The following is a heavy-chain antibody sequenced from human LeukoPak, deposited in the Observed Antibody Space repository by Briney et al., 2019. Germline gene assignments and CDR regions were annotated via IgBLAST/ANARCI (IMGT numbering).Heavy chain of an antibody. CDR3: ARGSERLSRKMDV. V-gene: IGHV4-34*01. J-gene: IGHJ6*04. CDR1: GGSFSGYY. CDR2: INHSGST. D-gene: IGHD2-2*01. Sequence: PSETLSLTCAVYGGSFSGYYWSWIRQPPGKGLEWIGEINHSGSTNYNPSLKSRVTISVDTSKNQFSLKLSSVTAADTAVYYCARGSERLSRKMDVWGKGTTVTVSS.